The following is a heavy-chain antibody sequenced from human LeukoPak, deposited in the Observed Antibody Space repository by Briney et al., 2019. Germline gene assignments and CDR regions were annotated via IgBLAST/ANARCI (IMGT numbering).Heavy chain of an antibody. CDR1: GGSISSYY. CDR2: IYYSGST. V-gene: IGHV4-59*01. J-gene: IGHJ4*02. CDR3: ARRLWSGYFFDY. D-gene: IGHD3-3*01. Sequence: PSETLSLTCTVSGGSISSYYWSWIRQPPGKGLEWIGYIYYSGSTNYNPSLKSRVTISVDTSKNQFSLKLSSVTAADTAVYYCARRLWSGYFFDYWGQGTLVTVSS.